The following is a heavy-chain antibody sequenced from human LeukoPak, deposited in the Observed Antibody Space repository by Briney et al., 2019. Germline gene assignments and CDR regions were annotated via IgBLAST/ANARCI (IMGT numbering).Heavy chain of an antibody. CDR1: GGSFSGYY. J-gene: IGHJ5*02. V-gene: IGHV4-34*01. D-gene: IGHD1-26*01. Sequence: SETLSLTCAVYGGSFSGYYWSWIRQPPGKGLEWIGETNHSGSTNYNPSLKSRVTISVDASKNQFSLKLSSVTAADTAVYYCAVPYSGSYGWFDPWGQGTLVTVSS. CDR2: TNHSGST. CDR3: AVPYSGSYGWFDP.